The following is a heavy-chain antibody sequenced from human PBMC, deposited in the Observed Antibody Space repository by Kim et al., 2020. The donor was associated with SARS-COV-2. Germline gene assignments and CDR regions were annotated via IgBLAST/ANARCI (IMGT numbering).Heavy chain of an antibody. D-gene: IGHD2-2*01. Sequence: GGSLRLFCAASRFTFSNAWMSWVRQAPGKGLEWVGRIKSKTDGGTTNYAAPVKGRFTISRDDSKNTLYLQMNSLKTEDTAMYYCATSISCSSTSCYGFDYWGQGTLVTVSS. V-gene: IGHV3-15*01. J-gene: IGHJ4*03. CDR3: ATSISCSSTSCYGFDY. CDR2: IKSKTDGGTT. CDR1: RFTFSNAW.